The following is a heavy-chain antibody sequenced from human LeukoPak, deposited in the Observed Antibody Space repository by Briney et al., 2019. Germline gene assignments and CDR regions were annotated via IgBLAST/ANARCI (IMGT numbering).Heavy chain of an antibody. CDR2: VYHNGST. V-gene: IGHV4-59*01. D-gene: IGHD3-10*01. CDR1: GGSIGLYH. CDR3: ARDRAAGSDWLDP. J-gene: IGHJ5*02. Sequence: PSETLSLTCTVSGGSIGLYHWTWIRQPPGRGLEWVGYVYHNGSTKYNLPLKSRVTISIDTSKNQFSLKLSSLTAADSAVYYCARDRAAGSDWLDPWGQGTLVTVSS.